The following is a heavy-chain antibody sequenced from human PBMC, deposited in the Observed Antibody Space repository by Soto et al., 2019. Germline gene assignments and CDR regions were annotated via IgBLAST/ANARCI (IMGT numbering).Heavy chain of an antibody. Sequence: QVQLVQSGAEVKKPGASVKVSCKASGYTFTGYYMHWVRQAPGQGLEWMGWINPNSGGTNYAQKFQGWVNMTRDTSISTAYMELSRLRSDDTAVYYCARVFMGTVAGAFDIWGQGTMFTVSS. V-gene: IGHV1-2*04. CDR2: INPNSGGT. J-gene: IGHJ3*02. D-gene: IGHD6-19*01. CDR3: ARVFMGTVAGAFDI. CDR1: GYTFTGYY.